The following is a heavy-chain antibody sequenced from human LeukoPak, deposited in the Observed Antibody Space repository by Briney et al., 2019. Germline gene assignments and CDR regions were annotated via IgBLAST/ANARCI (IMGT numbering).Heavy chain of an antibody. J-gene: IGHJ3*02. Sequence: GGSLRLSCAASGYTFTSYGISWVRQAPGQGLEWMGWISAYNGNTNYAQKLQGRVTMTTDTSTSTAYMELRSLRSDDTAVYYCARDSLLLTRRREDAFDIWGQGTMVTVSS. CDR2: ISAYNGNT. CDR3: ARDSLLLTRRREDAFDI. D-gene: IGHD1-26*01. CDR1: GYTFTSYG. V-gene: IGHV1-18*01.